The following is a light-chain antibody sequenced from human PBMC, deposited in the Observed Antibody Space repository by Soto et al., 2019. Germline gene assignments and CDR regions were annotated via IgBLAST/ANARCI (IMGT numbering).Light chain of an antibody. CDR1: SSDVGGYNY. V-gene: IGLV2-14*01. Sequence: QSALTQPASVSGSPGQSITIPCTGTSSDVGGYNYVSWYQPHPGKAPKLMIYEVSNRPSGVSNRFSGSKSGNTASLTISGLQSEDEADYYCSSYTRSSTYVFGTGTKLTVL. J-gene: IGLJ1*01. CDR3: SSYTRSSTYV. CDR2: EVS.